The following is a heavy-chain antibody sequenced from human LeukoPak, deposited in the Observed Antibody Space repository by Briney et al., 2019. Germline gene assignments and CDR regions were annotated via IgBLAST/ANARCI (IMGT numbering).Heavy chain of an antibody. D-gene: IGHD6-19*01. CDR1: GYTFTGYY. J-gene: IGHJ4*02. CDR2: INPNSGGT. CDR3: ARGGLIAVAAAVDY. V-gene: IGHV1-2*04. Sequence: ASVKVSCKASGYTFTGYYMHWVRQAPGQGLEWMGWINPNSGGTNCAQKFQGWVTMTRDTSISTAYMELSRLRSDDTAVYYCARGGLIAVAAAVDYWGQGTLVTVSS.